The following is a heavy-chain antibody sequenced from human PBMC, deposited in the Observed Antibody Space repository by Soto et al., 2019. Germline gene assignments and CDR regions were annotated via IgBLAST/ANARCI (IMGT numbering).Heavy chain of an antibody. CDR2: ISYDGSYE. V-gene: IGHV3-30*18. J-gene: IGHJ4*02. D-gene: IGHD4-17*01. CDR1: GFSFSSND. CDR3: AKMAVTTAPPVF. Sequence: QVQLVESGGGVVQPGRSLRLSCAASGFSFSSNDMHCVRQAPGKGLEWVALISYDGSYEYYADSVKGRFTISRDNSKNTLYLQMNSLRAEDTAVYYCAKMAVTTAPPVFWGQGTLVTVSS.